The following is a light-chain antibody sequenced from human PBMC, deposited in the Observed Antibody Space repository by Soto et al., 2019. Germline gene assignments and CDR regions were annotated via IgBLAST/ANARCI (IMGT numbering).Light chain of an antibody. CDR1: QSVSSY. CDR3: HQRGNWPPWT. Sequence: EIVLTQSPATLSLSPGERATLSCRASQSVSSYLAWYQQKPGQAPRLLIYDASNRATGVPARFSGSGSGTEFTLTISSLEPEDFAVYYCHQRGNWPPWTFGQGTKVELK. CDR2: DAS. J-gene: IGKJ1*01. V-gene: IGKV3-11*01.